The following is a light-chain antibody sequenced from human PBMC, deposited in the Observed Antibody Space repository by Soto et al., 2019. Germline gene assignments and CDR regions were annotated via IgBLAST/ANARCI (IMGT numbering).Light chain of an antibody. CDR2: GAS. J-gene: IGKJ1*01. V-gene: IGKV3-15*01. Sequence: EIVMTQSPATLSVSPGERATLSCRASQSVSSNLAWYQQKPGQAPRLLIYGASTRATGIPARFSGSGSGTAITLTISSLQSEDFAVYYCQQYNNWPPWTFGQGTKVEIK. CDR1: QSVSSN. CDR3: QQYNNWPPWT.